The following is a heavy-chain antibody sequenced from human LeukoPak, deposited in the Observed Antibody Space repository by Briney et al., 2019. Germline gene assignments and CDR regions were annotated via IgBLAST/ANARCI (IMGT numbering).Heavy chain of an antibody. Sequence: PSETLSLTCTVSGGSNSSSSYYWGWIRQPPGKGLEWIGSIYYSGSTYYNPSLKSRVTISVDTSKNQFSLKLSSVTAADTAVYYCAPVGINMDVWGKGTTVTVSS. CDR1: GGSNSSSSYY. J-gene: IGHJ6*03. CDR3: APVGINMDV. V-gene: IGHV4-39*01. D-gene: IGHD1-14*01. CDR2: IYYSGST.